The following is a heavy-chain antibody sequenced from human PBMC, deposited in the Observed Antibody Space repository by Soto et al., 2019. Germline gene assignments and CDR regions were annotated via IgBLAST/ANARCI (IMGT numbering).Heavy chain of an antibody. Sequence: SGPTLVNPTQTLTLTCTFSGFSLSTSGMCVSWIRQPPGKALEWLALIDWDDDKYYSTSLKTRLTISKDTSKNQVVLTMTNMDPVDTATYYCARTYSSGWGGYYYYYCGMDVWGQGTTVTVSS. J-gene: IGHJ6*02. CDR1: GFSLSTSGMC. D-gene: IGHD6-19*01. CDR2: IDWDDDK. V-gene: IGHV2-70*01. CDR3: ARTYSSGWGGYYYYYCGMDV.